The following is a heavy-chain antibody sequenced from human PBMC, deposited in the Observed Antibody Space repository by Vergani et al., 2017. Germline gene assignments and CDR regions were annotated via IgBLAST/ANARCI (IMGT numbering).Heavy chain of an antibody. CDR3: ARGEAAARISAYYYYYMDV. Sequence: EVQLVQSGAEVKKPGESLKISCKGSGYSFTSYWIGWVRQMPGKGLEWMGIIYPGDSDTRYSPSFQGQVTISADKSISTAYLQWSSLKASDTAMYYCARGEAAARISAYYYYYMDVWGKGTTVTVSS. J-gene: IGHJ6*03. D-gene: IGHD6-13*01. V-gene: IGHV5-51*03. CDR1: GYSFTSYW. CDR2: IYPGDSDT.